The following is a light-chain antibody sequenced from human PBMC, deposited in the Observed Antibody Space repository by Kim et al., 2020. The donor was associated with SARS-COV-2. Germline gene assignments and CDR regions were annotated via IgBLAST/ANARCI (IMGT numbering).Light chain of an antibody. CDR3: QVWDSSSDHPE. CDR1: NIGSKS. Sequence: APGKTARITCGGNNIGSKSVHWYQQKPGQAPVLVIYYDSDRPSGIPERFSGSNSGSTATLTISRVEAGDEADYYCQVWDSSSDHPEFGGGTKLTVL. V-gene: IGLV3-21*04. J-gene: IGLJ3*02. CDR2: YDS.